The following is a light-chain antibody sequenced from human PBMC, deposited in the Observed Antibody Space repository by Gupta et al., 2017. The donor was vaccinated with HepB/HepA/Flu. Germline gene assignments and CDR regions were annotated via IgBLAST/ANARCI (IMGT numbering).Light chain of an antibody. CDR1: RSNIGAGYD. V-gene: IGLV1-40*01. J-gene: IGLJ1*01. Sequence: QSVLTQPPSVSGAPGQRVTISCTGSRSNIGAGYDVHWYQQLPETAPNLLIYVNRNRPSGVPDRFSGSKSGTSASLAITGLQAEEEADYYCQSYDSSLSGSYVFGTGIKVTVL. CDR3: QSYDSSLSGSYV. CDR2: VNR.